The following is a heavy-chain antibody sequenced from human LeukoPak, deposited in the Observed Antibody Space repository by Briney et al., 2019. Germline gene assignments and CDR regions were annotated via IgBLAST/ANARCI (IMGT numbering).Heavy chain of an antibody. Sequence: PSETLSLTCTVSGGSISNSSHYWGWIRQPPGKGLEWIGSIYYSGSTYYNPSLKSRVTTSVDTSKNQFSLKLSSVTAADTAVYYCARVSSSSRPNFDYWGQGTLVTVSS. V-gene: IGHV4-39*01. J-gene: IGHJ4*02. CDR2: IYYSGST. CDR3: ARVSSSSRPNFDY. D-gene: IGHD6-6*01. CDR1: GGSISNSSHY.